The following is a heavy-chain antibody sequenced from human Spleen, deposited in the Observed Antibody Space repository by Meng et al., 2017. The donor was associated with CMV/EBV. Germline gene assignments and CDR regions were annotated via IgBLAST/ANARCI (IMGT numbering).Heavy chain of an antibody. V-gene: IGHV4-34*01. Sequence: QLQLQRWVARLLKPSETLSLTGAVYGGSFSGYYWSWIRQPPGKGLEWIGEINHSGSTNYNPSLKSRVTISVDTSKNQFSLKLSSVTAADTAVYYCARGSGERFLEWQQLDYWGQGTLVTVSS. D-gene: IGHD3-3*01. J-gene: IGHJ4*02. CDR3: ARGSGERFLEWQQLDY. CDR2: INHSGST. CDR1: GGSFSGYY.